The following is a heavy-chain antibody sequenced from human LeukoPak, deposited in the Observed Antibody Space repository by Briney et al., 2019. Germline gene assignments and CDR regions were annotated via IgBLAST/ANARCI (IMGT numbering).Heavy chain of an antibody. CDR3: ARDSVTTSSFDY. V-gene: IGHV1-69*05. J-gene: IGHJ4*02. CDR2: IIPIFGTA. D-gene: IGHD4-17*01. Sequence: GASVKVSCKASGYTFSSYGISWVRQAPGQGLEWMGWIIPIFGTANYAQKFQGRVTITTDESTSTAYMELSSLRSEDTAVYYCARDSVTTSSFDYWGQGTLVTVSS. CDR1: GYTFSSYG.